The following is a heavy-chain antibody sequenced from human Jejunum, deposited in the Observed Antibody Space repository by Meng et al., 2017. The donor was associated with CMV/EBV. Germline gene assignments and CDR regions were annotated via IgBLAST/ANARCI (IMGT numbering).Heavy chain of an antibody. CDR3: AAHYGSGRPSKYYIYGTDV. D-gene: IGHD3-10*01. CDR2: IKENGSER. J-gene: IGHJ6*02. CDR1: SYW. V-gene: IGHV3-7*03. Sequence: SYWMSWVRQAPGKGLEWVANIKENGSERFYVDSVKGRFTISRDNGQSSLYLQMSSLRAEDTGLYYCAAHYGSGRPSKYYIYGTDVWGQGTTVTVSS.